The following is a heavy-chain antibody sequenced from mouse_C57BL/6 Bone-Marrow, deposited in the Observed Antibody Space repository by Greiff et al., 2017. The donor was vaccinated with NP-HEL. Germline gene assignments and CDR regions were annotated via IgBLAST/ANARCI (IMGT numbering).Heavy chain of an antibody. CDR2: LSSGGSYT. D-gene: IGHD2-4*01. CDR3: ASPYDYDVAWFAY. CDR1: GFTFSSYG. V-gene: IGHV5-6*01. J-gene: IGHJ3*01. Sequence: EVKLVESGGDLVKPGGSLKLSCAASGFTFSSYGMSWVRQTPDKRLEWVATLSSGGSYTYYPDSVQGRFTISRDNAKNTLYLQMSSLKSEDTAMYYCASPYDYDVAWFAYWGQGTLVTVSA.